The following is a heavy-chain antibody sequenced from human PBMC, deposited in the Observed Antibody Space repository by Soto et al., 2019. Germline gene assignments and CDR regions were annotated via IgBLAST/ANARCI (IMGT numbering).Heavy chain of an antibody. CDR2: IYYTGGT. CDR3: ARDISGYETGLDY. D-gene: IGHD5-12*01. CDR1: GGSISSYY. Sequence: SETLSLTCTVSGGSISSYYWSWIRQPPGKGLELIGYIYYTGGTNYNPSLKSRVTISVDTSKNQFSLNLSSVTAADTAVYYCARDISGYETGLDYWGQGSLITVSS. V-gene: IGHV4-59*01. J-gene: IGHJ4*02.